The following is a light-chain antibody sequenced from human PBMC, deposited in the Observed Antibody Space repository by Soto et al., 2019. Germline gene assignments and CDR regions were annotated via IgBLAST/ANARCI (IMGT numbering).Light chain of an antibody. CDR3: QQSYSNPLT. Sequence: IQMNHSPSTLSASVGDRVTITCRASQSINNWLAWYQQKPGKAPKFLIYDASNLESGVPSRFSGSGSGADFTLTFSSLQPEDFATYYCQQSYSNPLTFGGGTKVDI. CDR2: DAS. V-gene: IGKV1-5*01. J-gene: IGKJ4*01. CDR1: QSINNW.